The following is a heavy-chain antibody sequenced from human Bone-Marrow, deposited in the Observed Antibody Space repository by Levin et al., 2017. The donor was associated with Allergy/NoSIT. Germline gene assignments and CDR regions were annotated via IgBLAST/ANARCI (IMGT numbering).Heavy chain of an antibody. Sequence: KVSCKASGYTFTRYWIGWVRQKPGKGLEWMGIVYPGDSQTRYSPSFQGQVTVSADTSITTAYLQWHSLKASDTAIYYCVRVLGSGYGSGFWSQGSLVSVSS. D-gene: IGHD3-22*01. CDR1: GYTFTRYW. CDR3: VRVLGSGYGSGF. V-gene: IGHV5-51*01. CDR2: VYPGDSQT. J-gene: IGHJ4*02.